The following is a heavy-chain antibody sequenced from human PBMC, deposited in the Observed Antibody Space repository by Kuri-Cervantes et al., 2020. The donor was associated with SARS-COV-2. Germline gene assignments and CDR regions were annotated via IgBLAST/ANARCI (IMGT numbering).Heavy chain of an antibody. CDR2: IIPILGTT. Sequence: SVKVSCKASGGTFSSYAISWVRQAPGQGLEWMGGIIPILGTTNYAQKFQGRVTITADESTSTAYMELSSLRSADTAVYYCARGGSYYYFDYWGQGTLVTVSS. V-gene: IGHV1-69*13. CDR3: ARGGSYYYFDY. D-gene: IGHD1-26*01. J-gene: IGHJ4*02. CDR1: GGTFSSYA.